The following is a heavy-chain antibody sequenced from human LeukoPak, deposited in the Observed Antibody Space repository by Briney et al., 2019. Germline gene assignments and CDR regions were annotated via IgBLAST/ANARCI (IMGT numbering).Heavy chain of an antibody. CDR2: VHHSGST. J-gene: IGHJ4*02. CDR1: KASVSSHF. Sequence: NPSETLSLTCTVSKASVSSHFWAWVRQPPGKGLEWIGYVHHSGSTNYNPVLRSRVTMSLDTSKNHFSLTLTSVTAADTAIFYCARLRPLLDPLLYFAFDSWGQGTLVSVSS. V-gene: IGHV4-59*02. D-gene: IGHD3-9*01. CDR3: ARLRPLLDPLLYFAFDS.